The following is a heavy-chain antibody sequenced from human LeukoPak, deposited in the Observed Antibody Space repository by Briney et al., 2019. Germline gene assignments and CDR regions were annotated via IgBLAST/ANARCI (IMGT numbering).Heavy chain of an antibody. CDR1: SSTFSTYG. J-gene: IGHJ4*02. Sequence: ASVKVSCKTSSSTFSTYGITWVRQAPGQGLEWMGWINTHKGNTYYAREFQDRVSMTTDASTTTAYMELRSLRSDDTAIYYCATYYSGSGSFTTQFDHWGQRTLVTVSS. CDR3: ATYYSGSGSFTTQFDH. D-gene: IGHD3-10*01. V-gene: IGHV1-18*04. CDR2: INTHKGNT.